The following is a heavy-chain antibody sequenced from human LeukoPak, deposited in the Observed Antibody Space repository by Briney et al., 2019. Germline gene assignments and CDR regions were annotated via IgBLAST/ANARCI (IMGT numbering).Heavy chain of an antibody. CDR1: GFIFSSYD. D-gene: IGHD5-12*01. CDR2: ISYDGSNK. Sequence: GGSLRLSCAASGFIFSSYDMHWVRQAPGKGLEWVAVISYDGSNKYYADSVKGRFTISRDNSKNTLYLQMGSLRTEDTAVYYCARNQGYGKYGGQGTRVTAS. J-gene: IGHJ4*02. CDR3: ARNQGYGKY. V-gene: IGHV3-30*03.